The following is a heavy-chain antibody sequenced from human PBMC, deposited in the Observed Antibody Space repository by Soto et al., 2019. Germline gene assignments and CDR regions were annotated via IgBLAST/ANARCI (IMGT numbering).Heavy chain of an antibody. D-gene: IGHD3-16*02. CDR2: ISAYNGNT. Sequence: ASVKVSCKASGYTFTSHGISWVRQAPGQGLEWMGWISAYNGNTNYAQKLQGRVTMTTDTSTSTAYMELRSLSAEDTAVYYCAKDRGFIDPFDYWGQGALVTVSS. V-gene: IGHV1-18*01. CDR1: GYTFTSHG. CDR3: AKDRGFIDPFDY. J-gene: IGHJ4*02.